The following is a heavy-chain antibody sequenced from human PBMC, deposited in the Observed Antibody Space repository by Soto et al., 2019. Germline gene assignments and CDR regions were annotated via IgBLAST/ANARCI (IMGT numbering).Heavy chain of an antibody. V-gene: IGHV4-30-4*01. CDR2: IYYSGST. D-gene: IGHD2-15*01. CDR3: ARRPQDCSGGRCYLYFHH. J-gene: IGHJ1*01. CDR1: GGSISSGDYY. Sequence: QVQLQESGPGLVKPSQTLSLTCTVSGGSISSGDYYWSWIRQPPGKGLEWIGYIYYSGSTYYNLSITSRVTISLDTSKNQFSLKLSSVTAADTAVYYCARRPQDCSGGRCYLYFHHWGQGTLVTVSS.